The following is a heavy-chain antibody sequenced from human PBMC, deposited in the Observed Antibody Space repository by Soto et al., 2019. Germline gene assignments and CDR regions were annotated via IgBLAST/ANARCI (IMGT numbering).Heavy chain of an antibody. CDR3: ARDDGDHVWGTRYGMDV. V-gene: IGHV3-74*01. J-gene: IGHJ6*02. D-gene: IGHD3-16*01. CDR1: GFTFSRYW. Sequence: EVQLVESGGGLVQPGGSLRLSCAASGFTFSRYWMHWVRQAPGKGLVWVSRINSDGSSTTYADSVKGRFTISRDYAKNTLYLQMNSLRAEDTAVYYCARDDGDHVWGTRYGMDVWGQGTPVTVYS. CDR2: INSDGSST.